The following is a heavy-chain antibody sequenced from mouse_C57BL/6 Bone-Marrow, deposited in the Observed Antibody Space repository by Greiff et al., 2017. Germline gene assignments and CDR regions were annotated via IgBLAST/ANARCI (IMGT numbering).Heavy chain of an antibody. V-gene: IGHV5-16*01. CDR2: INYDGSST. D-gene: IGHD1-1*01. CDR1: GFTFSDYY. CDR3: VLLPWFAY. J-gene: IGHJ3*01. Sequence: EVKLVESEGGLVQPGSSMKLSCTASGFTFSDYYMAWVRQVPEKGLEWVANINYDGSSTYYLDSLKSRFIISRDNAKNILYLQMRSLKSEDTATYYCVLLPWFAYWGQGTLVTVSA.